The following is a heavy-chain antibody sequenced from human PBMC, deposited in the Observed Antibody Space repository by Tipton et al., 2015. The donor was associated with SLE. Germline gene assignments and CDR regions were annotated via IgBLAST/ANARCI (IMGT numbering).Heavy chain of an antibody. Sequence: SLRLSCTGSGFSFGDFSMSWVRQAPGKGLEWIAFIRNKAYGATTEYAASVKGRFTISRDDSKSIAYLQMNSLKIEDAAVYSCTRGLREYSGYDGYWGQGTLVTVSS. D-gene: IGHD5-12*01. CDR2: IRNKAYGATT. V-gene: IGHV3-49*04. CDR1: GFSFGDFS. CDR3: TRGLREYSGYDGY. J-gene: IGHJ4*02.